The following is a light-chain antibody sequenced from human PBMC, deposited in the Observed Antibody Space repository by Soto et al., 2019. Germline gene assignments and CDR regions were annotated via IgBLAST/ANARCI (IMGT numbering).Light chain of an antibody. V-gene: IGKV1-39*01. J-gene: IGKJ4*01. CDR2: AAS. Sequence: DIEMTQSPSYLSASVGDRVTITCRASQSISNYLNWYQHKPGKVPKLLIYAASSLQSGVPTRFSGSGSGTDFTLTINSLQPEDFATYYCQQSYGTPLTFGGGTKMEIK. CDR3: QQSYGTPLT. CDR1: QSISNY.